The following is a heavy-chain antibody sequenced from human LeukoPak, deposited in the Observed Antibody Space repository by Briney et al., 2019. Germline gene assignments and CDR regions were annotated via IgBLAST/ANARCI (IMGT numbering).Heavy chain of an antibody. D-gene: IGHD3-10*01. Sequence: SETLSLTCTVSGGSLNGYLWSWIRQPAGQGPEWIGRIYISGSTNYNPFLTSRVTMSVDTPKNQFSLKLNSMTAADTAVYYCARESGRERYFDYWGQGTLVTVSS. CDR1: GGSLNGYL. V-gene: IGHV4-4*07. J-gene: IGHJ4*02. CDR3: ARESGRERYFDY. CDR2: IYISGST.